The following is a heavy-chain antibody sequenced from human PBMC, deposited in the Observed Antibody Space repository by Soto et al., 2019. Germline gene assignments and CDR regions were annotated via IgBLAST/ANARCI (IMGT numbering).Heavy chain of an antibody. CDR1: GGTFSSYA. J-gene: IGHJ6*02. CDR2: IIPIFGTA. D-gene: IGHD2-2*01. Sequence: QVQLVQSGAEVKKPGSSVKVSCKASGGTFSSYAISWVRKAPGQGLEWMGGIIPIFGTANYAQKFQVRVTITEDESTSTAYMELSSLRSDDTAVYYCARHVPAAGYYYGMDVWGQGTTVTVSS. CDR3: ARHVPAAGYYYGMDV. V-gene: IGHV1-69*12.